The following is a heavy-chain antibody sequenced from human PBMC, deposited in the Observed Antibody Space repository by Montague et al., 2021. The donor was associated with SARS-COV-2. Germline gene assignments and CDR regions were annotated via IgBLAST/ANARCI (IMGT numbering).Heavy chain of an antibody. D-gene: IGHD3-3*01. CDR3: AKDLVGDFWSAFYSGYFDY. V-gene: IGHV3-30*18. Sequence: SLRLSCAASGFTFNNYGMHWVRQAPGKELEWVAVISNDGGNKYYADSVKGRFSISRDNSKNTLYLQMNSLGAEDTAVYYCAKDLVGDFWSAFYSGYFDYWGQGTLDTVSS. CDR2: ISNDGGNK. CDR1: GFTFNNYG. J-gene: IGHJ4*02.